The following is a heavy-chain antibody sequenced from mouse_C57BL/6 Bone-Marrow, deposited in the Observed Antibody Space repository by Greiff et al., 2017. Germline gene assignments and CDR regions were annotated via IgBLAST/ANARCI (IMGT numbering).Heavy chain of an antibody. CDR1: GISITTGNYR. Sequence: EVHLVESGPGLVKPSQTVFLTCNVTGISITTGNYRWSWIRQFPGNKLEWIGYIYYSGTITYNPSLTSRTTITRDTPKNQFILEMNSLTAEDTATCYCARSNCYAMDYWGQGTSVTVSS. CDR2: IYYSGTI. J-gene: IGHJ4*01. V-gene: IGHV3-5*01. D-gene: IGHD2-5*01. CDR3: ARSNCYAMDY.